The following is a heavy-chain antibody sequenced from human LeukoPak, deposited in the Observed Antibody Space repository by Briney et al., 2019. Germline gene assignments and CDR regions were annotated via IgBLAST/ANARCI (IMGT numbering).Heavy chain of an antibody. J-gene: IGHJ2*01. V-gene: IGHV4-4*07. CDR1: GGSISSNY. CDR2: ICTSGST. CDR3: ARVKCSGGSCYWYFDL. Sequence: SETLSLTCSVSGGSISSNYWTWIRQPAGKGLEWIGRICTSGSTNYNPSLKSRVTMSVDTSKNQFSLKLSSVTAADTAVYYCARVKCSGGSCYWYFDLWGRGTLVTVSS. D-gene: IGHD2-15*01.